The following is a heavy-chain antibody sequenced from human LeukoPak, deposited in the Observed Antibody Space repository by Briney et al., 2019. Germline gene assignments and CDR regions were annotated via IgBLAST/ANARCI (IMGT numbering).Heavy chain of an antibody. CDR1: GVTFGNDA. J-gene: IGHJ4*02. CDR2: IVGSGGST. Sequence: GRSLRLSCAASGVTFGNDAITGGRQSAGNGLEWVSRIVGSGGSTRYADSVKGRFTICRDNSKTTLYLQMTSLRAEDTALYYCAKSDFISSPSPSFDCWGQGTLVTVSS. V-gene: IGHV3-23*01. D-gene: IGHD6-6*01. CDR3: AKSDFISSPSPSFDC.